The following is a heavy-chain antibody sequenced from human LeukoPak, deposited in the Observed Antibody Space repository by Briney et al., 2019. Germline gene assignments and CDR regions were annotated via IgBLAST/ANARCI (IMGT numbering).Heavy chain of an antibody. CDR1: GFDVSTTY. D-gene: IGHD1-26*01. CDR2: LYSGGTS. Sequence: GGSLRLSCAASGFDVSTTYMCWVRQAPGKGLEWVSFLYSGGTSYYADSVKGGLTISRDNSQNTLFLQMNGLRSEDTAVYYCARGLLGAKAFDYWGQGTLVTVSS. J-gene: IGHJ4*02. V-gene: IGHV3-53*01. CDR3: ARGLLGAKAFDY.